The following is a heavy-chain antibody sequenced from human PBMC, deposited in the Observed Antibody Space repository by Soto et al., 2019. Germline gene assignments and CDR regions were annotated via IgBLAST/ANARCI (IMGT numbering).Heavy chain of an antibody. Sequence: WVSLRLSWAASGFTFSSYWMHWVRQAPGKGLVWVSRINSDGSSTSYADSVKGRFTISRDNAKNTLYLQMNSLRDEDTAVYYCARVRAQAVENYWGQGTLVTVSS. CDR1: GFTFSSYW. D-gene: IGHD6-19*01. CDR2: INSDGSST. CDR3: ARVRAQAVENY. V-gene: IGHV3-74*01. J-gene: IGHJ4*02.